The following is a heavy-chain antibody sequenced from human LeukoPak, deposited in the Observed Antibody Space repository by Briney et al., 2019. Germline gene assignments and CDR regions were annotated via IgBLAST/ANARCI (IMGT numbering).Heavy chain of an antibody. CDR1: GGSMSSYY. V-gene: IGHV4-59*01. CDR3: ASGNHEGTRGHFDY. J-gene: IGHJ4*02. D-gene: IGHD1-7*01. Sequence: SETLSLTCTVSGGSMSSYYWTWIWQPPGKGLEWIGYIRYSGFTNYSPSLNSRVSMSLDTSKSQFSLKLTSVTPADTAVYYCASGNHEGTRGHFDYWGQRTLVTVSS. CDR2: IRYSGFT.